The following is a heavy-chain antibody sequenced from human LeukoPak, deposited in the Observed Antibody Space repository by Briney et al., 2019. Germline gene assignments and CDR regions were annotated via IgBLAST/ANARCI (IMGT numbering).Heavy chain of an antibody. D-gene: IGHD4-23*01. CDR1: GGSLSSGDYY. CDR2: IYYSGST. J-gene: IGHJ4*02. CDR3: DREPGGLTEKNGVIDY. V-gene: IGHV4-30-4*01. Sequence: SQTLSLTCTVSGGSLSSGDYYCSSTRQPPGECLEWIGYIYYSGSTYYNPSLKSQVTISVDTSKNQYSLKLSSVTAAETAVYYCDREPGGLTEKNGVIDYWGQGTLVTVSS.